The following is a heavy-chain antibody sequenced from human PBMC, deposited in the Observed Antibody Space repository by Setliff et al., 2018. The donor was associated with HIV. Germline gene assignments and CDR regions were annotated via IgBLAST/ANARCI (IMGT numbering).Heavy chain of an antibody. V-gene: IGHV1-3*01. CDR3: ASAPLTTVTTGPRYYLDY. J-gene: IGHJ4*02. CDR2: INAGNGNT. CDR1: GYTFASYG. D-gene: IGHD4-17*01. Sequence: ASVKVSCKASGYTFASYGISWVRQAPGQRLEWMGWINAGNGNTKYSQKFQGRVTITRDTSASTAYMELSSIRSEDTAVYFCASAPLTTVTTGPRYYLDYWGQGTLVTVSS.